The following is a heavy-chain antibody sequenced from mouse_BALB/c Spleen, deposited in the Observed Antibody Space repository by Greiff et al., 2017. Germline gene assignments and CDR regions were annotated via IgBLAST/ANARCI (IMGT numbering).Heavy chain of an antibody. Sequence: EVNVVESGGGLVKPGGSLKLSCAASGFTFSSYAMSWVRQSPEKRLEWVAEISSGGSYTYYPDTVTGRFTISRDNAKNTLYLEMSSLRSEDTAMYYCAREGNDCDGSWFAYWGQGTLVTVSA. CDR3: AREGNDCDGSWFAY. CDR2: ISSGGSYT. D-gene: IGHD2-4*01. V-gene: IGHV5-9-4*01. J-gene: IGHJ3*01. CDR1: GFTFSSYA.